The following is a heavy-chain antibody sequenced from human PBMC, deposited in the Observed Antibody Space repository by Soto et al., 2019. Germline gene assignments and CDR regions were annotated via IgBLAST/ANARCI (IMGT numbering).Heavy chain of an antibody. V-gene: IGHV3-23*01. CDR1: GFTFSSYA. CDR3: AKDSTPGCDLVLPATEFDY. D-gene: IGHD2-2*01. Sequence: EVQLLESGGGLVQPGGSLRLSCAASGFTFSSYAMSWVRQAPGKGLEWVSAISGSGGSTYYADSVKGRFTISRDNSKNTLYLQINGPRAEDTSVYYCAKDSTPGCDLVLPATEFDYWVQGTLVTVSS. CDR2: ISGSGGST. J-gene: IGHJ4*02.